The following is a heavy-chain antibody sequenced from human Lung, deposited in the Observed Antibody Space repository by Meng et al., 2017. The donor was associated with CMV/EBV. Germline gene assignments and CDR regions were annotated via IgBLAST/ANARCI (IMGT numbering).Heavy chain of an antibody. V-gene: IGHV4-31*03. D-gene: IGHD5-24*01. J-gene: IGHJ4*02. CDR1: GGSIGSGGYY. CDR2: IYYTGST. CDR3: AREAGRDGYATPKFDY. Sequence: GQLEGVGPGLVKPSQTLSLTCTVSGGSIGSGGYYWSWIRQHPGKGLEWIGYIYYTGSTFYNPSLKSRVTISVDTSKNQFSLKLIPATAADTAVYYCAREAGRDGYATPKFDYWGQGTLVTVSS.